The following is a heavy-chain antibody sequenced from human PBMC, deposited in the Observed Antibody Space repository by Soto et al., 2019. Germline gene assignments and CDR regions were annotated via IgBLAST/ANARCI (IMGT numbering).Heavy chain of an antibody. V-gene: IGHV3-30-3*01. CDR3: ARGVLPETSAPLAS. CDR2: ISYDGNNE. Sequence: LVESGGGVVQPGRSLRLSCTASGFTFTSYAMHWVRQAPGKGLEWVAVISYDGNNEYYADSVKGRFTISRDNSKNTLYLQMNSLRAEDSAVYYCARGVLPETSAPLASWCQGILVTVSS. J-gene: IGHJ4*02. D-gene: IGHD6-13*01. CDR1: GFTFTSYA.